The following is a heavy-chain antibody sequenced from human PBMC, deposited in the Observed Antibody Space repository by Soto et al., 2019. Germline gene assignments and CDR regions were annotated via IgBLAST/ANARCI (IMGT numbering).Heavy chain of an antibody. Sequence: ASVKVSCKASGYTFTSYYMHWVRQAPGQGLEWMGIINPSGGSTSYAQKFQGRVTMTRDTSTSTVYMELSSLRSEDTAVYYCASHTYSGDYDKSDAFDIWGQGTMVTVS. V-gene: IGHV1-46*03. CDR3: ASHTYSGDYDKSDAFDI. CDR1: GYTFTSYY. CDR2: INPSGGST. D-gene: IGHD4-17*01. J-gene: IGHJ3*02.